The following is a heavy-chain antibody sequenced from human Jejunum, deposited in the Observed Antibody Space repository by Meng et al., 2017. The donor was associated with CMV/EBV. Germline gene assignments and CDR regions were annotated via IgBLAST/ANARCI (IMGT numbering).Heavy chain of an antibody. CDR3: ARDSNSAGWYGFDY. Sequence: VELQATGQGLVHPSETLSPTFTVAGDSITGSYDNLIRQPAGKGLEWIGRVYTSGSTNYSPSLKSRVTMSVDTSMKQLSLKLTSVTAADTAVYYCARDSNSAGWYGFDYWGQGTLVTVSS. CDR2: VYTSGST. CDR1: GDSITGSY. V-gene: IGHV4-4*07. D-gene: IGHD6-19*01. J-gene: IGHJ4*02.